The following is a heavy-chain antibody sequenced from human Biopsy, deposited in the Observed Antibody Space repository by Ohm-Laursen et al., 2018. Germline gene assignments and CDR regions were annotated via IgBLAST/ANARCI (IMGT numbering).Heavy chain of an antibody. J-gene: IGHJ6*02. D-gene: IGHD3-10*01. V-gene: IGHV3-33*01. CDR1: GFTFSSYG. CDR2: IWYDGSNK. Sequence: SLRLSCSASGFTFSSYGIHWVRQAPGKGLEWVAVIWYDGSNKYSADSVKGRFSISRDNSKNTVYLQMDSLRAADTAVYYCARDRYYGSESYYSHYNMDVWGQGTTVSVSS. CDR3: ARDRYYGSESYYSHYNMDV.